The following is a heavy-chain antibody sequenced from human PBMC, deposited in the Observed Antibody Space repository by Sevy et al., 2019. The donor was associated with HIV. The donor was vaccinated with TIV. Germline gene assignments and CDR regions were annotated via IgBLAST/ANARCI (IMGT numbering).Heavy chain of an antibody. CDR1: GYTFTSYG. D-gene: IGHD6-13*01. CDR2: ISAYNGNT. V-gene: IGHV1-18*01. J-gene: IGHJ6*02. Sequence: ASVKVSCKASGYTFTSYGISWVRQAPGQGLEWMGWISAYNGNTNYAQKLQGRVTMTTDTSTSTAYMELRSLRSDDTAVYYCARDLAGTYYYYGMDDWGQGTTVTVSS. CDR3: ARDLAGTYYYYGMDD.